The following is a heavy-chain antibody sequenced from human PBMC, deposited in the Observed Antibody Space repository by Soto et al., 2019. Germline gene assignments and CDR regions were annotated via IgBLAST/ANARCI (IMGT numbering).Heavy chain of an antibody. J-gene: IGHJ5*02. D-gene: IGHD6-13*01. Sequence: SETLSLTCTVSGGSISSYYWSWIRQPPGKGLEWIGYIYYSGSTNYNPSLKSRVTISVDTSKNQFSLKLSSVTAADTAVYYCARRVIAAAGTGWFDPWGQGTLVTVSS. CDR3: ARRVIAAAGTGWFDP. V-gene: IGHV4-59*01. CDR2: IYYSGST. CDR1: GGSISSYY.